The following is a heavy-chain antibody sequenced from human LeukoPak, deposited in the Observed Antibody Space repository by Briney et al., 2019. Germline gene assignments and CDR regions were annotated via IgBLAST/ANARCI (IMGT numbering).Heavy chain of an antibody. CDR3: ATDRDYYDSSDYYFNY. CDR1: GFTFSNYG. CDR2: ISYDGAST. D-gene: IGHD3-22*01. Sequence: PGGSLRLSCAAPGFTFSNYGMHWVRQAPGKGLQWLTFISYDGASTFYADSVKGRFTISRDNSKNTLNLQMNSLRAEDTAVYYCATDRDYYDSSDYYFNYWGQGTLVTVSS. V-gene: IGHV3-30*19. J-gene: IGHJ4*02.